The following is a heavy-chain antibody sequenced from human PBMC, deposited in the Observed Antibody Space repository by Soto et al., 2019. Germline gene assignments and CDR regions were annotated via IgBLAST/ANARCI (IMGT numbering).Heavy chain of an antibody. V-gene: IGHV4-39*07. CDR1: GGSISSSSYY. Sequence: SETLSLTCTVSGGSISSSSYYWGWIRQPPGKGLEWIGSIYYSGSTYYNPSLKSRVTMSVDTSKNQFSLRLSSVTAADTAIYYCATRITVFGLLIPPFDPWGQGTQVTVSS. J-gene: IGHJ5*02. CDR3: ATRITVFGLLIPPFDP. CDR2: IYYSGST. D-gene: IGHD3-3*01.